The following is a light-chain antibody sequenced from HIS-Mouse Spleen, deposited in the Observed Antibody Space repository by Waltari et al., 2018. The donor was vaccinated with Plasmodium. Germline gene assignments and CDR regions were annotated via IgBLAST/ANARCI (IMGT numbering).Light chain of an antibody. CDR2: AAS. J-gene: IGKJ4*01. V-gene: IGKV1-9*01. CDR3: QQLNSYQLT. Sequence: DIQLTQSPSFLSASVGDRVTITCRASQGISSYLAWYQQKPGKAPKHMIYAASTLQSGVPSRFSGSGSGTEFTLTISSLQPEDIATYDCQQLNSYQLTFGGGTKVEIK. CDR1: QGISSY.